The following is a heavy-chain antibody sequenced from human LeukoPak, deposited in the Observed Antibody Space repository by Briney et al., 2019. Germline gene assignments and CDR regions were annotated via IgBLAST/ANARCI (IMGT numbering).Heavy chain of an antibody. V-gene: IGHV3-21*06. CDR3: ARGRSITILRGVTISDGFDI. Sequence: PGGSLRLSCAASGFTFSTYSKNWVRQAPGKGLEWVSSIATSSDYIYYAGSLKGRFTISRDNAKNSLYLHMNSLRPDDTAVYYCARGRSITILRGVTISDGFDIWGQGTKVTVS. D-gene: IGHD3-10*01. CDR1: GFTFSTYS. J-gene: IGHJ3*02. CDR2: IATSSDYI.